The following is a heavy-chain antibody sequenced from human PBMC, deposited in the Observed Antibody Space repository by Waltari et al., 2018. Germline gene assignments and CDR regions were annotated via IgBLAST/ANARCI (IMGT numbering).Heavy chain of an antibody. D-gene: IGHD4-17*01. CDR1: GYTFTSYA. Sequence: QVQLVQSGAEVKKPGASVKVSCKASGYTFTSYAMHWVRQAPGQRLEWMGWINAGNGNTKYSPKFQGRVTITRDTSASTAYMELSSLRSEDTAVYYCARENYGDYSGGMDVWGQGTTVTVSS. J-gene: IGHJ6*02. V-gene: IGHV1-3*01. CDR3: ARENYGDYSGGMDV. CDR2: INAGNGNT.